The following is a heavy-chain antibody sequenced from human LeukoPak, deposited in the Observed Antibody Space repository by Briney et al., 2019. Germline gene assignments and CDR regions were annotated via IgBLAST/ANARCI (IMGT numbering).Heavy chain of an antibody. V-gene: IGHV3-48*04. CDR1: GFSFSSYS. CDR3: ARDRRKHDC. J-gene: IGHJ4*02. Sequence: GGSLRLSCAASGFSFSSYSMNWVRQAPGKGLEWVSYISSSSTSIFYADSVKGRFTISRDNAENSLYLQMNSPRAEDTAVYYCARDRRKHDCWGQGTLVTVSS. CDR2: ISSSSTSI.